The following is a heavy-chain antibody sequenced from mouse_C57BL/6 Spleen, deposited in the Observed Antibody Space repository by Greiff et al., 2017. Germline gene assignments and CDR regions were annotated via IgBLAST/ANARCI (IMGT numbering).Heavy chain of an antibody. CDR2: ISSGGDYI. Sequence: EVKLMESGEGLVKPGGSLKLSCAASGFTFSSYAMSWVRQTPEKRLEWVAYISSGGDYIYYADTVKGRFPISRDNARNTLYLQMSSLKSEDTAMYYCTRDDYDYDRAYWGQVTLVTVSA. V-gene: IGHV5-9-1*02. D-gene: IGHD2-4*01. CDR1: GFTFSSYA. CDR3: TRDDYDYDRAY. J-gene: IGHJ3*01.